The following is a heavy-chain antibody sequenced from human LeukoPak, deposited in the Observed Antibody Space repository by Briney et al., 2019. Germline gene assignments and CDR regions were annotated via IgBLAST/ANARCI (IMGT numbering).Heavy chain of an antibody. V-gene: IGHV3-21*01. J-gene: IGHJ4*02. CDR3: ARTDGDYDY. CDR2: ISTSSSYM. D-gene: IGHD4-17*01. Sequence: GGSLRLSCAASGSTFRSYKMNWVRQAPGKGLEWVSSISTSSSYMYYADSVKGRFTISRDNAKNSLYLQMNSLRPEDTAVYYCARTDGDYDYWGQGTLVTVSS. CDR1: GSTFRSYK.